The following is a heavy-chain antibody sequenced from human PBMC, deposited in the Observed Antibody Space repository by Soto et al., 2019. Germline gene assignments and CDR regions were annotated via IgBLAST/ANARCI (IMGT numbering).Heavy chain of an antibody. Sequence: GGSLRLSCAASGFTFSSYAMSWVRQAPGKGLEWVSAISGSGGSTYYADSVKGRFTISRDNSRNTLYLQMNSLRAEDTAVYYCAKDEGRGVVVADEMYNWFDPWGQGTLVSVSS. J-gene: IGHJ5*02. V-gene: IGHV3-23*01. CDR1: GFTFSSYA. CDR2: ISGSGGST. CDR3: AKDEGRGVVVADEMYNWFDP. D-gene: IGHD2-15*01.